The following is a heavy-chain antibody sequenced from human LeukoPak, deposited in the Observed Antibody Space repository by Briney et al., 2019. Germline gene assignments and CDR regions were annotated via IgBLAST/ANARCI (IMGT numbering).Heavy chain of an antibody. Sequence: GGSLRLSCAASGFTVSSNNMSWVRQAPGKGLEWVSVIYSGGSTYYADSVKGRFTISRDNSKNTLYLQMNSLRAEDTAVYYCASNLLSSRIVVATAGAFDIWGQGTMVTVSS. CDR3: ASNLLSSRIVVATAGAFDI. CDR1: GFTVSSNN. D-gene: IGHD3-22*01. V-gene: IGHV3-53*01. CDR2: IYSGGST. J-gene: IGHJ3*02.